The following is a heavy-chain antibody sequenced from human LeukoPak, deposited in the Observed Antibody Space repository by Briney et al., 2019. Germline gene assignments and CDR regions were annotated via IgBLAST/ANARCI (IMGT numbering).Heavy chain of an antibody. J-gene: IGHJ4*02. CDR3: ARDGEDGDYCSY. D-gene: IGHD2-21*01. Sequence: GASVKVSCKASGYTFTSYYMHWVRQAPGQGLEWMGIINPSGGSTSYAQKFQGRVTMTRDTSTSTVYMELSSPRSEDTAVYFCARDGEDGDYCSYWGQGTLVTVSS. V-gene: IGHV1-46*01. CDR2: INPSGGST. CDR1: GYTFTSYY.